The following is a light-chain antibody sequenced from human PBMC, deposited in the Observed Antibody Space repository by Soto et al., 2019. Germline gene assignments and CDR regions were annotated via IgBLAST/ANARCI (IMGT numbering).Light chain of an antibody. CDR2: RAA. J-gene: IGKJ2*01. V-gene: IGKV3-20*01. Sequence: EIVLTQSPGTLSLSPGERATLSCRASQSVSSYYLAWYQQKPGQAPRLLIYRAASRATGLPDRFGGSGSGTDFTLTISRLEPEDFAVYFCQDFSSSPPYTFGQGTKLEIK. CDR1: QSVSSYY. CDR3: QDFSSSPPYT.